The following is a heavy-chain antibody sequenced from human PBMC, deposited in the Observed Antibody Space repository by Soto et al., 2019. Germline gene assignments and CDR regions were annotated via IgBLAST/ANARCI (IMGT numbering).Heavy chain of an antibody. V-gene: IGHV1-8*01. CDR3: ARTLSGYYGY. Sequence: QVQLVQSGAEVKKPGASVRVSCKASGYPFSNYDISWVRQATGQGLEWLGWMNPNSGNTGYAQKFQGRVTMTRDTSISTAYMEMSNLRSEDTATYYWARTLSGYYGYWGQGTLVTVSS. CDR2: MNPNSGNT. D-gene: IGHD5-12*01. CDR1: GYPFSNYD. J-gene: IGHJ4*02.